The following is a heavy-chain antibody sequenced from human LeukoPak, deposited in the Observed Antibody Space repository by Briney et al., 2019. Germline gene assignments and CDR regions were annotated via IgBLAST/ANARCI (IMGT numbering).Heavy chain of an antibody. CDR3: ARILATGMFSSGWYVDY. Sequence: SGPALVKPTQTLTLTCTFSGFSLSTRGMCVSWPRQPPGKALQWLPRIDWDDDKYYSTSLKTRLTISKDTSKNQVVLTMTNMDPVDTATYYCARILATGMFSSGWYVDYWGQGTLVPSPQ. V-gene: IGHV2-70*11. J-gene: IGHJ4*02. CDR1: GFSLSTRGMC. CDR2: IDWDDDK. D-gene: IGHD6-19*01.